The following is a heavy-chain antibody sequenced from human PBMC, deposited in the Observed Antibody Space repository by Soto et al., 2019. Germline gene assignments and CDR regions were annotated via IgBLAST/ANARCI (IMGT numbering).Heavy chain of an antibody. V-gene: IGHV3-33*01. J-gene: IGHJ5*02. CDR3: AREDEGWFDP. CDR1: GFNFSSYG. Sequence: QVQLVQSGGGVVQPGRSLRLSCAASGFNFSSYGMHWVRQAPGKALEGVAVIWYDGSNKYYADYVKGRFTISRDNSKNTLYLQMNSRRAEDTAVYYCAREDEGWFDPWGQGTLVTVSS. CDR2: IWYDGSNK.